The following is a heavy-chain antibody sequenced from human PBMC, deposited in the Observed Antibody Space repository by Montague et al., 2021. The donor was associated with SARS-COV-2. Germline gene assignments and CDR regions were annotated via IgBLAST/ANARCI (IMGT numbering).Heavy chain of an antibody. V-gene: IGHV4-31*03. CDR1: GGSISSGGYY. CDR2: IYYSGST. D-gene: IGHD3-22*01. Sequence: TLSLTCTVSGGSISSGGYYWSWIRQHPGNGLEWIGYIYYSGSTYYNPSLKSRVTTSVDTSKNQFSLKLSSVTAADTAVYYCARVQGITMIVVVIGAFDIWGQGTMVTVSS. CDR3: ARVQGITMIVVVIGAFDI. J-gene: IGHJ3*02.